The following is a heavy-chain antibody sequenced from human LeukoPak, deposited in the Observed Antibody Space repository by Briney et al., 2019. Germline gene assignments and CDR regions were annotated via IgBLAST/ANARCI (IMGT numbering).Heavy chain of an antibody. CDR2: ISFDASNT. D-gene: IGHD3-22*01. V-gene: IGHV3-30*18. CDR3: AKAKPEYDSSGYGDY. Sequence: GKSLGLSCAASGFTFNVYGMHWVRQAPGKGLEWLAFISFDASNTYYADSVKGRFTISRDNSKNTLYLQMNSLRAEDTAVYYCAKAKPEYDSSGYGDYWGQGTLVTVSS. J-gene: IGHJ4*02. CDR1: GFTFNVYG.